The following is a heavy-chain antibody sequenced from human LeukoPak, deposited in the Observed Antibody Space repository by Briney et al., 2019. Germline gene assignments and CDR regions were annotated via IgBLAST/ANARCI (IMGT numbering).Heavy chain of an antibody. CDR2: IIPIFGTA. J-gene: IGHJ6*04. Sequence: ASVTVSCKASGGTFSSYAISWVRQAPGQGLEWMGGIIPIFGTANYAQKFQGRVTITADESTSTAYMELSSLRSEDTAVYYCASLMGGYYGMDVWGKGTTVTVSS. CDR1: GGTFSSYA. D-gene: IGHD3-16*01. CDR3: ASLMGGYYGMDV. V-gene: IGHV1-69*13.